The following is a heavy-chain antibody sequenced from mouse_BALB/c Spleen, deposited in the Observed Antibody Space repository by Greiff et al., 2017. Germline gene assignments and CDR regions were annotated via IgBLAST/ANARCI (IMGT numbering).Heavy chain of an antibody. CDR2: IWAGGST. Sequence: VQRVESGPGLVAPSQSLSITCTVSGFSLTSYGVHWVRQPPGKGLEWLGVIWAGGSTNYNSALMSRLSISKDNSKSQVFLKMNSLQTDDTAMYYCAREWDAWFAYWGQGTLVTVSA. D-gene: IGHD4-1*01. J-gene: IGHJ3*01. V-gene: IGHV2-9*02. CDR3: AREWDAWFAY. CDR1: GFSLTSYG.